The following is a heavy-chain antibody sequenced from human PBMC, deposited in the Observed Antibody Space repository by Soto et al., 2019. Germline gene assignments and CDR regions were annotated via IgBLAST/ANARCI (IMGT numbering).Heavy chain of an antibody. J-gene: IGHJ6*02. CDR2: IIPIFGTA. V-gene: IGHV1-69*13. CDR3: ARAVDYCSGGSCYLHYYYYGMDV. D-gene: IGHD2-15*01. Sequence: SVKVSCKASGGTFSSYAISWVRQAPGQGLEWMGGIIPIFGTANYAQKFQGRVTITADESTSTAYMELSSLRSEDTAVYYCARAVDYCSGGSCYLHYYYYGMDVWGQGTTVTVSS. CDR1: GGTFSSYA.